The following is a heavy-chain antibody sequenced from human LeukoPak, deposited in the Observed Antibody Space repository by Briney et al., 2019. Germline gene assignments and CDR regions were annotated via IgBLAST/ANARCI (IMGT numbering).Heavy chain of an antibody. J-gene: IGHJ4*02. V-gene: IGHV4-61*05. Sequence: SETLSLTCTVSGGSISSGSYYWGWIRQPPGKGLEWIGEIYHTGTTNYSPSLKSRLTISVDQSRNQFSLRLSSVTAADTATYYCAAWGVDYGGNFDYSDYWGQGILVTVSS. D-gene: IGHD4-23*01. CDR3: AAWGVDYGGNFDYSDY. CDR2: IYHTGTT. CDR1: GGSISSGSYY.